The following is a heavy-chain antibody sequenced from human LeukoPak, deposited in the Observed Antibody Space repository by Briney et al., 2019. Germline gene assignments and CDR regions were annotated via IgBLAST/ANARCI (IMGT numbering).Heavy chain of an antibody. CDR1: GYSFTTYF. CDR2: INPSSGGT. V-gene: IGHV1-46*01. J-gene: IGHJ3*02. Sequence: GASAKVSCKSSGYSFTTYFMHWVRQAPGQGLEWMGVINPSSGGTTYAQKFQGRVTVTRDTPTGTAYMQLSGLRSDDTALYYCARLGDFEAYDIWGQGTMVTVSS. D-gene: IGHD2-21*02. CDR3: ARLGDFEAYDI.